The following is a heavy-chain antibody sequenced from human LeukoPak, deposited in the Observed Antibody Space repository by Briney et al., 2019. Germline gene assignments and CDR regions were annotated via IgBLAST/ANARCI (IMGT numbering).Heavy chain of an antibody. Sequence: SETLSLTCAVYGGSFSGYYWSWIRQPPGKGLEWIGEINHSGSTNYNPSLKSRVTISVDTSKNQFSLKLSSVTAADTAVYYCAGFDFWSGYSHLDYWGQGTLVTVSS. J-gene: IGHJ4*02. D-gene: IGHD3-3*01. CDR1: GGSFSGYY. CDR2: INHSGST. CDR3: AGFDFWSGYSHLDY. V-gene: IGHV4-34*01.